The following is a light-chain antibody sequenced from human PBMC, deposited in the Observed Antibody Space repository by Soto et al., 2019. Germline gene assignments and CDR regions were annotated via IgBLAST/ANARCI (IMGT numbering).Light chain of an antibody. V-gene: IGLV2-14*01. CDR1: SSDVGSYNY. Sequence: QSLLTQPASVSGSPGQSITISCTGTSSDVGSYNYVSWYQQHPGKAPKLMIYEVSDRPSGISSRFSGSKSGNTASLTISGLQTEDEADYYCSSYTSSSTLFGTGTKVT. CDR3: SSYTSSSTL. CDR2: EVS. J-gene: IGLJ1*01.